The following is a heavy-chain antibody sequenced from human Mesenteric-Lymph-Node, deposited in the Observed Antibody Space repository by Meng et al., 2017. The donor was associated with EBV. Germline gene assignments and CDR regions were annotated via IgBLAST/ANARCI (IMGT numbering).Heavy chain of an antibody. CDR2: INTHSGDA. V-gene: IGHV7-4-1*02. CDR1: GYTFTSYA. D-gene: IGHD3-22*01. J-gene: IGHJ5*02. Sequence: QVQLVQSGSELKKPGXSVKGSCKASGYTFTSYAMNWVRQAPGQGLEWMGRINTHSGDATYAQGFTGRFVFSLDTSVSTAYLHISGLTAEDTAVYYCARDYYDSSPYTPPWGQGTLVTVSS. CDR3: ARDYYDSSPYTPP.